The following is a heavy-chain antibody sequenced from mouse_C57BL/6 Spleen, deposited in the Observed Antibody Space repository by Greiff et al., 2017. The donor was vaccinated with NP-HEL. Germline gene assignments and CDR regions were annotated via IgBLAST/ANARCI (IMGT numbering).Heavy chain of an antibody. Sequence: QVHVKQSGPELMKPGASVKISCKASGYAFSSSWMNWVKQRPGKGLEWIGRIYPGDGDTNYNGKFKGKATLTADKSSSTAYMQLSSLTSEDSAVYFCAREGEDYYAMDYWGQGTSVTVSS. V-gene: IGHV1-82*01. CDR2: IYPGDGDT. J-gene: IGHJ4*01. CDR1: GYAFSSSW. CDR3: AREGEDYYAMDY.